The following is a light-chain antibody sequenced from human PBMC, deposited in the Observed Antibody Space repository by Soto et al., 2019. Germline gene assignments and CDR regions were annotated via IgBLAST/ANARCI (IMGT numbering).Light chain of an antibody. V-gene: IGLV2-14*01. CDR2: DVS. J-gene: IGLJ1*01. Sequence: QSALTQPASVSGSPGQSITISCTGTSSDVGGYNYVSWYQQHPGKAPKLMIYDVSNRPSGVSNRFSGSKSGNTASLTISGLQAEDDTDYYCSSYTSSSPPYVFGTGTKVTVL. CDR1: SSDVGGYNY. CDR3: SSYTSSSPPYV.